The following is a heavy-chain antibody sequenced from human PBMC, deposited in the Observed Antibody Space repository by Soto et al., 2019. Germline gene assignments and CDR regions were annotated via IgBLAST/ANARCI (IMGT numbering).Heavy chain of an antibody. CDR1: GFTFSSYS. CDR3: AITAGIAAAVPDYYYGMDV. CDR2: ISSSSSYI. D-gene: IGHD6-13*01. Sequence: GGSLRLSCAASGFTFSSYSMNWIRQAAGKGLEWVSSISSSSSYIYYADSVKGRFTISRDNAKNSLYLQMNSLRAEDTAVYYCAITAGIAAAVPDYYYGMDVWGQGTTVTVS. V-gene: IGHV3-21*04. J-gene: IGHJ6*02.